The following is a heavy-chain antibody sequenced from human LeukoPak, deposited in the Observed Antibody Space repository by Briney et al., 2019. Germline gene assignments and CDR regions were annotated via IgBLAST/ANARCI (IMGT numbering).Heavy chain of an antibody. CDR1: GFTFSSYS. V-gene: IGHV3-21*01. Sequence: GGSLRLSCAASGFTFSSYSMNWVRQAPGKGLEWVSSISSSSSYIYYADSVKGRFTISGDNAKNSLYLQMNSLRAEDTAVYYCAREYYDILTGYWDYWGQGTLVTVSS. D-gene: IGHD3-9*01. J-gene: IGHJ4*02. CDR2: ISSSSSYI. CDR3: AREYYDILTGYWDY.